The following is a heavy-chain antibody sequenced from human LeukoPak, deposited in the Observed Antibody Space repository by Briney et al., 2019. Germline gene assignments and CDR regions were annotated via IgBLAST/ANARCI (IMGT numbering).Heavy chain of an antibody. CDR1: GYTFTSYY. Sequence: ASVKVSCKASGYTFTSYYMHWVRQAPGQGLEWMGIINPSGGSTNYAQKLQGRVTMTTDTSTSTAYMELRSLRSDDTAVYYCARDYGDYYAEYFQHWGQGTLVTVSS. CDR3: ARDYGDYYAEYFQH. CDR2: INPSGGST. J-gene: IGHJ1*01. V-gene: IGHV1-46*01. D-gene: IGHD4-17*01.